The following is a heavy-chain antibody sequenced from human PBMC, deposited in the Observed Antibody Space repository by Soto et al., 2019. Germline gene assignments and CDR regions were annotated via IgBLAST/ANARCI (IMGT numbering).Heavy chain of an antibody. D-gene: IGHD2-2*02. J-gene: IGHJ6*02. CDR2: INPYSGGT. Sequence: QEQLVQSGAEVKKPGASVKVSCKASGYTFSGYYIHWLRQAPGQGLEWMGWINPYSGGTNYAQKFQGRVTVTRDTPTSTAYMELSRLTSDDTAVYYCARSLTEGYCTITGCYTRPLYGMDVWGQGTTVTVSS. V-gene: IGHV1-2*02. CDR3: ARSLTEGYCTITGCYTRPLYGMDV. CDR1: GYTFSGYY.